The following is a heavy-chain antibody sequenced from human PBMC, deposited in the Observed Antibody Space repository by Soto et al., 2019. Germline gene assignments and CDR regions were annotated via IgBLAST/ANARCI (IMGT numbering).Heavy chain of an antibody. J-gene: IGHJ6*02. CDR2: INHSGST. CDR1: GGSFSGYY. Sequence: SETLSLTCAVYGGSFSGYYWSWIRQPPGKGLEWIGEINHSGSTNYNPSLKSRVTISVDTSKNQFSLKLSSVTAADTAVYYCARVAVYYGMDVWGQGTTVTVSS. V-gene: IGHV4-34*01. D-gene: IGHD4-17*01. CDR3: ARVAVYYGMDV.